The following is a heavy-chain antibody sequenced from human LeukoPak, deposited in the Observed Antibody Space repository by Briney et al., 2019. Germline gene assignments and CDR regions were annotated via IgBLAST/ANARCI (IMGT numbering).Heavy chain of an antibody. CDR2: IYTSGST. CDR3: ARVRPSVRGKTEAYYYYMDV. CDR1: GGSISSGSYY. V-gene: IGHV4-61*02. J-gene: IGHJ6*03. Sequence: PSQTLSLTCTVSGGSISSGSYYWSWIRQPAGKGLEWIGRIYTSGSTNYNPSLKSRVTISVDTSKNQFSLKLSSVTAADTAVYYCARVRPSVRGKTEAYYYYMDVWGKGTTVTISS. D-gene: IGHD3-10*01.